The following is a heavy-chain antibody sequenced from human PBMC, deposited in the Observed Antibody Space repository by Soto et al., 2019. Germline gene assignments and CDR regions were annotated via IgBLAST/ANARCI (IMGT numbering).Heavy chain of an antibody. CDR3: ARDQSPGAPY. Sequence: GGSLRLSCAASGFTFSSYSMNWVRQSPGKGLEWVSSISSSSSYIYYADSVKGRFTISRDNAKNSLYLQMNSLRAEDTAVYYCARDQSPGAPYWGQGTLVTVSS. CDR2: ISSSSSYI. J-gene: IGHJ4*02. V-gene: IGHV3-21*01. CDR1: GFTFSSYS. D-gene: IGHD7-27*01.